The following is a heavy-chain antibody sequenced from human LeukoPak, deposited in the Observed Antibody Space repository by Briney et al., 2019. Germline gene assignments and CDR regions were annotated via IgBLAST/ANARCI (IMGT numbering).Heavy chain of an antibody. J-gene: IGHJ4*02. CDR2: IWSDGTNQ. V-gene: IGHV3-33*06. D-gene: IGHD4-11*01. CDR1: RFPFSHYG. Sequence: PGKSLTLSCVASQFRFPFSHYGMHWGRQAPGRGLEWVAVIWSDGTNQYYADSVKGRFTISRDNSQNTVYLQMNSLRVEDTAVYFCAKDAQRGFDYSNSLEYWGQGTLVTVSS. CDR3: AKDAQRGFDYSNSLEY.